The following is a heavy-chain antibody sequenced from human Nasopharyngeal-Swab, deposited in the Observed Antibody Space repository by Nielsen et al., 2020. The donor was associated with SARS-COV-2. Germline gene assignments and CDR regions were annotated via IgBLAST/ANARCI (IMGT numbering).Heavy chain of an antibody. J-gene: IGHJ4*02. V-gene: IGHV3-30*02. CDR3: ARARPVWGAVVVPAAISAH. Sequence: WIRQPPGKGLEWVAFIRYDGFNQHCADSVKGRFTISRDSFKNTLYLQLNSLRAEDTAVYYCARARPVWGAVVVPAAISAHWGQGTLVTVSS. D-gene: IGHD2-2*01. CDR2: IRYDGFNQ.